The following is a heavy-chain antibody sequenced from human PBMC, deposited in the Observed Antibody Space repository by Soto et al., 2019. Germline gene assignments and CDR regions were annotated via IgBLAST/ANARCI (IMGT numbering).Heavy chain of an antibody. CDR3: ASRSSSPYSSSFSDY. V-gene: IGHV4-59*01. CDR2: IYYSGST. Sequence: QVQLQESGPGLVKPSETLSLTCTVSGGSISSYYWSWIRQPPGKGLEWIGYIYYSGSTNYNPSLKSRVTISVDTSKNQFSLKLSSVTAADTAVYYCASRSSSPYSSSFSDYWGQGTLVTVSS. D-gene: IGHD6-13*01. CDR1: GGSISSYY. J-gene: IGHJ4*02.